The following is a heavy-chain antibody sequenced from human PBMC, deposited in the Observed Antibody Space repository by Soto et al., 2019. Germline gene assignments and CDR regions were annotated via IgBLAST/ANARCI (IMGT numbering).Heavy chain of an antibody. D-gene: IGHD4-4*01. CDR3: ARVGSWATVTRQRNLAGPYYFDY. CDR2: INHSGST. Sequence: SETISLTCAVYGGSFCGYYWSWIRQHPGKGLEWIGEINHSGSTNYNPSLKSRVTISVDTSKNQFSLKLSSVTAADTAVYYCARVGSWATVTRQRNLAGPYYFDYWGQGTLVTVSS. J-gene: IGHJ4*02. V-gene: IGHV4-34*01. CDR1: GGSFCGYY.